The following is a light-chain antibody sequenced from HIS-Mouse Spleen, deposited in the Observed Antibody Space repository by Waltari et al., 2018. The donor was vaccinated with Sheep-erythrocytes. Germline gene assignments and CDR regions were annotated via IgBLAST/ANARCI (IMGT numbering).Light chain of an antibody. CDR1: SRHVGSSNL. J-gene: IGLJ3*02. CDR3: CSYAGSSTWV. Sequence: QSALTQPASVSGSPGQSITISCPGTSRHVGSSNLFSWYQQHPGKAPKLMIYEGSKRPSGVSNRFSGSKSGNTASLTISGLQAEDEADYYCCSYAGSSTWVFGGGTKLTVL. CDR2: EGS. V-gene: IGLV2-23*01.